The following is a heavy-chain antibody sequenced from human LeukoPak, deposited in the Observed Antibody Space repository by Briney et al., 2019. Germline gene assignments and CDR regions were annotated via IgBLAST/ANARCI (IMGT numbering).Heavy chain of an antibody. J-gene: IGHJ3*02. CDR2: MNPNSGNT. D-gene: IGHD3-22*01. Sequence: GASVKVSCKASGYTFTGRYIHWVRQAPGQGLEWMGWMNPNSGNTGYAQKFQGRVTMTRNTSISTAYMELSSLRSEDTAVYYCARGQREPLIVTDAFDIWGQGTMVTVSS. CDR3: ARGQREPLIVTDAFDI. V-gene: IGHV1-8*02. CDR1: GYTFTGRY.